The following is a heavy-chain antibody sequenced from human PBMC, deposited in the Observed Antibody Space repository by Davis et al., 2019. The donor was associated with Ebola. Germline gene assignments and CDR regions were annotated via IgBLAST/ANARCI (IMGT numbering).Heavy chain of an antibody. V-gene: IGHV4-34*01. Sequence: MPSETLSLTCAVYGGSFSGYYWSWIRQPPGKGLEWIGSIYYSGSTYYNPSLKSRVTISVDTSKNQFSLKLSSVTAADTAVYYCARTYSSSWYHYWGQGTLVTVSS. D-gene: IGHD6-13*01. CDR3: ARTYSSSWYHY. CDR2: IYYSGST. J-gene: IGHJ4*02. CDR1: GGSFSGYY.